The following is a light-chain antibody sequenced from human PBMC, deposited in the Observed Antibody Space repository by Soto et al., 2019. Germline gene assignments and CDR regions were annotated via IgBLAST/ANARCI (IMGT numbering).Light chain of an antibody. CDR2: GAS. J-gene: IGKJ1*01. CDR1: QSISSQ. V-gene: IGKV1-5*01. CDR3: QQYASYKS. Sequence: IPMTQSSSTLSASVGDRVTITCRAGQSISSQLAWYQQKPGKAPKVLIYGASSLESGVPSRFSGSGSGTEFTLTISSLQPDDFATYYCQQYASYKSFGQGTKVEIK.